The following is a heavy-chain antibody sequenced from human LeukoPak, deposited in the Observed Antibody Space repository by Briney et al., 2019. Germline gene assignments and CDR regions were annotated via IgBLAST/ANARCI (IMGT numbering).Heavy chain of an antibody. D-gene: IGHD6-13*01. J-gene: IGHJ6*04. CDR1: GGTFSSYA. Sequence: ASVKVSCKASGGTFSSYAISWVRQAPGQGLEWMGGIIPIFGTANYAQKSQGRVTITADKSTSTAYMELSSLRSEDTAVYYCARMYSSSGYYYYYYGMDVWGKGTTVTVSS. CDR2: IIPIFGTA. V-gene: IGHV1-69*06. CDR3: ARMYSSSGYYYYYYGMDV.